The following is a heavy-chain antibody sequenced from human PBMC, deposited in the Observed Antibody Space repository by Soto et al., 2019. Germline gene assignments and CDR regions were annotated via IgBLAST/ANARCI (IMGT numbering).Heavy chain of an antibody. CDR1: GFTFSSYS. CDR2: ISSSSSTI. CDR3: ARDRREYISSRGMDV. D-gene: IGHD6-6*01. V-gene: IGHV3-48*02. Sequence: GGSLRLSCAASGFTFSSYSMNWVRQAPGKGLEWVSYISSSSSTIYYADSVKGRFTISRDNAKNSLYLQMNSLRDEDTAVYYCARDRREYISSRGMDVWGQGTTVTVSS. J-gene: IGHJ6*02.